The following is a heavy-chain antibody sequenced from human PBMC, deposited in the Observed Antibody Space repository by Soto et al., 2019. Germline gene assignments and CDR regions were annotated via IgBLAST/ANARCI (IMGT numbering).Heavy chain of an antibody. CDR3: VRDSSGSIEYFQR. Sequence: QEHLVESGGGVVQPGKSLRLSCVASGIAFSRYSMHWVRQAPGKGLEWLALIWHDGSDKYYADSVKGRFTISRDNSQNTVFLEMNSLRVEDTAVYYCVRDSSGSIEYFQRWGQGTLVTVSS. V-gene: IGHV3-33*01. CDR1: GIAFSRYS. D-gene: IGHD3-22*01. J-gene: IGHJ1*01. CDR2: IWHDGSDK.